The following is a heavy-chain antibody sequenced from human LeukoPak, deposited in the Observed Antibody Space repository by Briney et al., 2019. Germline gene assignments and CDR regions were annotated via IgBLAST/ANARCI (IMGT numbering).Heavy chain of an antibody. CDR2: INPNSGGT. CDR1: GYTFTGYQ. Sequence: ASAKVSCKASGYTFTGYQLHWVRQAPGQGLEWMGWINPNSGGTNYAQKFQGRVTMTRDTSISTAYMEVNSLTFDDTAVYYCARGASIIAASDWGQGTLVTVSS. J-gene: IGHJ4*02. CDR3: ARGASIIAASD. D-gene: IGHD6-6*01. V-gene: IGHV1-2*02.